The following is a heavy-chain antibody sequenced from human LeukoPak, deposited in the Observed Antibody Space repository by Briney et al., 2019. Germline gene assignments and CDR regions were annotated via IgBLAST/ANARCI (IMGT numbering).Heavy chain of an antibody. V-gene: IGHV4-59*06. CDR3: ARAENYYDSSGYPTS. D-gene: IGHD3-22*01. J-gene: IGHJ4*02. CDR2: IYYSGST. Sequence: KASETLSLTCTVSGGSISSYYWSWIRQPPGKGLEWIGYIYYSGSTYYNPSLKSRVTISVDTSKNQFSLKLSSVTAADTAVYYCARAENYYDSSGYPTSWGQGTLVTVSS. CDR1: GGSISSYY.